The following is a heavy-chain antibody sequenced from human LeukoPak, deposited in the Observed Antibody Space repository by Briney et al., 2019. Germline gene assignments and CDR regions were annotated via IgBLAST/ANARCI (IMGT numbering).Heavy chain of an antibody. CDR3: TRDQTPYY. CDR1: GFTFSNAW. J-gene: IGHJ4*02. CDR2: IASETYGGTA. Sequence: PGGSLRLSCAASGFTFSNAWMSWVRQAPGKGREWVGFIASETYGGTAEYAASVKGRFIISRDDSKSIAYLQMNSLKTEDTAVYYCTRDQTPYYWGQGTLVTVSS. V-gene: IGHV3-49*04.